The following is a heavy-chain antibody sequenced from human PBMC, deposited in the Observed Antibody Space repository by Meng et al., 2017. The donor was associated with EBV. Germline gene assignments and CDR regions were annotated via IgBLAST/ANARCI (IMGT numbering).Heavy chain of an antibody. CDR3: AKHRLGPLDY. CDR1: GFTVRRNY. D-gene: IGHD5-12*01. CDR2: SYRGGSK. V-gene: IGHV3-53*01. Sequence: PLVAAGGGVTGVGRSLIVSLAASGFTVRRNYMRGVHQAPGKGVEWVAVSYRGGSKYHADSVTGRFTISRDNYKNKLYLQTDNLRAEDTAVYYCAKHRLGPLDYWGQGTLVTVSS. J-gene: IGHJ4*02.